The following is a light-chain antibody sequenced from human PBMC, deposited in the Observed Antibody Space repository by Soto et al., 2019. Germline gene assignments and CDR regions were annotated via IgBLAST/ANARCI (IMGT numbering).Light chain of an antibody. J-gene: IGLJ1*01. CDR3: AAWDDSTNGYV. V-gene: IGLV1-44*01. CDR1: SSNIGGEA. Sequence: QSVLTQPPSTSGTPGQRVTISCSGSSSNIGGEAVNWYQQLPGTAPKLLIYSYNQRPSGVPDRFSGSKSGTSASLAISGLQSEDEADYICAAWDDSTNGYVFGTGTMLTVL. CDR2: SYN.